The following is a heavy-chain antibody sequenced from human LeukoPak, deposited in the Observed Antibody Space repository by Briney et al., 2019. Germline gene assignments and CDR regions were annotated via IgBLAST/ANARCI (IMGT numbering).Heavy chain of an antibody. J-gene: IGHJ2*01. D-gene: IGHD1-14*01. V-gene: IGHV4-59*01. CDR1: GGSIYNNY. Sequence: SETLSLACTVSGGSIYNNYWTWIRQPPGKGLEWIGYVYSNGNTNYSPSLKSRVTMSIETSRSQFSLTVTSVTAADTAVYYCASGTFDGPLYGTYWYFHFWGRGTLVTVSS. CDR2: VYSNGNT. CDR3: ASGTFDGPLYGTYWYFHF.